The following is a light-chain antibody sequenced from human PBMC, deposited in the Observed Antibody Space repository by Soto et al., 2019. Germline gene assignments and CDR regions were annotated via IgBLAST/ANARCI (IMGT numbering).Light chain of an antibody. CDR3: QQYGVSPT. J-gene: IGKJ4*01. V-gene: IGKV3-20*01. CDR1: QTISNTF. CDR2: GAS. Sequence: EILLTQSPGTLSLSPWERATLSFRASQTISNTFLAWYPQRPGQAPRLLIYGASGRAAGIPDRFSGSGSGTDFTLSISRLEPEDFAVYYCQQYGVSPTFGGGTKV.